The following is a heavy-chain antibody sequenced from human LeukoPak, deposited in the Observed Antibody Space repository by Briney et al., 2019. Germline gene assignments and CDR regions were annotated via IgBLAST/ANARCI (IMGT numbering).Heavy chain of an antibody. D-gene: IGHD3-3*01. V-gene: IGHV4-39*07. CDR3: ARGVRFLEWFPAYFDY. CDR1: GGSISSSSYY. CDR2: INHSGST. J-gene: IGHJ4*02. Sequence: SETLSLTCTVSGGSISSSSYYWGWIRQPPGKGLEWIGEINHSGSTNYNPSLKSRVTISVDTSKNQFSLKLSSVTAADTAVYYCARGVRFLEWFPAYFDYWGQGTLVTVSS.